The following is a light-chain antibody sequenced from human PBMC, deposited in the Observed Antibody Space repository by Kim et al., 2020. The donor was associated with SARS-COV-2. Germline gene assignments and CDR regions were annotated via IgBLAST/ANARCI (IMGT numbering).Light chain of an antibody. CDR2: GAS. Sequence: EIVMTQSPATLSVSPGERATLSCRASQSVSSNLAWYQQKPGQTPRLLIYGASTRATGIPARFSGSGSGTEFTLTISSLQSEDFAVYYCQQYNNWQTFGQGTKLE. CDR1: QSVSSN. J-gene: IGKJ2*01. CDR3: QQYNNWQT. V-gene: IGKV3-15*01.